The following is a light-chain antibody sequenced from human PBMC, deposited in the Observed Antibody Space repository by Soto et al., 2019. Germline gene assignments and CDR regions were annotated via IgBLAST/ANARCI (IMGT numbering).Light chain of an antibody. CDR1: QSVSSSY. Sequence: GLTQSPGTVSLSPXERATLSCRASQSVSSSYLAWYQQKPGQAPRLLIYGASSRATGIPDRFSGSGSGTDFTLTISRREPEDFAVYYCQQYGGSPGTFGQGTKVDIK. J-gene: IGKJ1*01. V-gene: IGKV3-20*01. CDR3: QQYGGSPGT. CDR2: GAS.